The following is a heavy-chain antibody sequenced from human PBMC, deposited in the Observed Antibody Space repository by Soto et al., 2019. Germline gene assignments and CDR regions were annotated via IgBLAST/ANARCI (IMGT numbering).Heavy chain of an antibody. CDR2: IHYSGTT. CDR1: GGSISGYY. Sequence: NPSETLSLTCKVSGGSISGYYWSWIRQSAGKGLEWIGRIHYSGTTAYSPSLRSRLTMSVDTSKNEFSLKVTSVTAADTAVYYCVRVGAVATNGGYFDYWGQGALVTVSS. CDR3: VRVGAVATNGGYFDY. V-gene: IGHV4-4*07. J-gene: IGHJ4*02. D-gene: IGHD6-19*01.